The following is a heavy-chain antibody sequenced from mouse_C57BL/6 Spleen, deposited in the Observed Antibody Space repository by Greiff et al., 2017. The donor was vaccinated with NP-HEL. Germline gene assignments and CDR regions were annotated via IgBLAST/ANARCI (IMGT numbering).Heavy chain of an antibody. CDR1: GYTFTSYW. J-gene: IGHJ4*01. D-gene: IGHD4-1*01. Sequence: VQLQQSGAELVMPGASVKLSCKASGYTFTSYWMHWVKQRPGQGLEWIGEIDPSDSYTNYNQKFKGKSTLTVDKSSSTAYMQLSSLTSEDSAVYYCARELTGYAMDYWGQGTSVTVSS. V-gene: IGHV1-69*01. CDR2: IDPSDSYT. CDR3: ARELTGYAMDY.